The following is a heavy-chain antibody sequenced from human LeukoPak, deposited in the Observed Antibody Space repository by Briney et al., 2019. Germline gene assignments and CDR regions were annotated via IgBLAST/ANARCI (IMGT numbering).Heavy chain of an antibody. D-gene: IGHD2-2*01. CDR2: ISYDGSNK. CDR3: AKNSEIPAAIGGYGMDV. J-gene: IGHJ6*02. Sequence: GRSLRLSCAASGFTFSSYGMHWVRQAPGKGLEWVAVISYDGSNKYYADSVKGRFTISRDNSKNTLYLQMNSLRAEDTAVYYCAKNSEIPAAIGGYGMDVWGQGTTVTVSS. V-gene: IGHV3-30*18. CDR1: GFTFSSYG.